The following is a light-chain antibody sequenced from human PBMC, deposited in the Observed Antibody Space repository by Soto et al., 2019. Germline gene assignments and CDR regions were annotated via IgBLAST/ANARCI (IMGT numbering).Light chain of an antibody. CDR3: QQYKNWPRT. CDR1: QSVNNI. V-gene: IGKV3-15*01. J-gene: IGKJ1*01. CDR2: GAS. Sequence: EIVLTQSPATLSVSPGERVTLSCRASQSVNNILALYQQKPGQAHRLLIYGASTRATDMSGTFSGRGSGTEFPLTISSLQAEDFAVYYRQQYKNWPRTFGQGTKVDI.